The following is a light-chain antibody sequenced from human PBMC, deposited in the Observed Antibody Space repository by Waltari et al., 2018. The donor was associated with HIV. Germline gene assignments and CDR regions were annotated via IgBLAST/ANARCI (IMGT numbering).Light chain of an antibody. CDR2: DVT. J-gene: IGLJ1*01. V-gene: IGLV2-11*01. CDR3: CSYAGSSYV. CDR1: SRVVGAYNY. Sequence: HSALTQPRSVSGSPGQSVTIPCTGTSRVVGAYNYASWYQQHPGKAPKLMIYDVTKRPSVVPDRFSGSKSGNTASLTISGLQAEDEADYYCCSYAGSSYVFGTGTNVTVL.